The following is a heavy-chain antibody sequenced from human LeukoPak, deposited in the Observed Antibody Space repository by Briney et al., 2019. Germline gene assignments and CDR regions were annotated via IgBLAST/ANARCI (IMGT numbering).Heavy chain of an antibody. D-gene: IGHD3-3*01. V-gene: IGHV4-61*02. J-gene: IGHJ6*03. CDR1: SGSISSGSYY. Sequence: SQTLSLTCTVSSGSISSGSYYWSWIRQPAGKGLEWIGRLYTSGSTNYNPSLKSRVTISVDTSKNQFSLKLSSVTAADTRVYNCARDYYDFWRGYFYYYMYVSGKGTTVTVSS. CDR3: ARDYYDFWRGYFYYYMYV. CDR2: LYTSGST.